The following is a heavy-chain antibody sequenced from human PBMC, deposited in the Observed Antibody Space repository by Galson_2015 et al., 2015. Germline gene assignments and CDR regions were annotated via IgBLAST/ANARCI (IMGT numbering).Heavy chain of an antibody. J-gene: IGHJ4*02. CDR3: ARAGLRYYDILTGPPNYYFDY. Sequence: VKVSCKASGYTFTSYYLHWVRQAPGQGLEWMGIINPSGGSTSYARKFQGRVTMTRDTSTSTVYMELSSLRSEDTAVYYCARAGLRYYDILTGPPNYYFDYWGQGTLVTVSS. CDR2: INPSGGST. D-gene: IGHD3-9*01. V-gene: IGHV1-46*01. CDR1: GYTFTSYY.